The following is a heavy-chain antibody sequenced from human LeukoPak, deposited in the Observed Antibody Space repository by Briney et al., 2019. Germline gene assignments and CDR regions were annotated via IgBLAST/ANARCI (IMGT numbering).Heavy chain of an antibody. CDR1: GGSISSGSYY. CDR2: IYTSGST. CDR3: ARDSAYYYMDV. Sequence: PSETLSLTCTVSGGSISSGSYYWSWIRQPAGKGLEWIGRIYTSGSTNYNPSLKGRVTISVDTSKNQFSLKLSSVTAADTAVYYCARDSAYYYMDVWGKGTTVTVSS. J-gene: IGHJ6*03. V-gene: IGHV4-61*02.